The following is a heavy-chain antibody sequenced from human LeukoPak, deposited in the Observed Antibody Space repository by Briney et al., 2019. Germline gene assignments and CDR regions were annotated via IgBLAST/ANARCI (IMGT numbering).Heavy chain of an antibody. CDR2: IYYSGST. CDR1: GGSISSSSYY. V-gene: IGHV4-61*01. CDR3: ARGRAKFDY. J-gene: IGHJ4*02. Sequence: SETLSLTCTVSGGSISSSSYYWSWIRQPPGKGLEWIGYIYYSGSTNCNPSLKSRVTISVDTSKNQFSLNLSSVTAADTAVYYCARGRAKFDYWGQGTLVTVSS.